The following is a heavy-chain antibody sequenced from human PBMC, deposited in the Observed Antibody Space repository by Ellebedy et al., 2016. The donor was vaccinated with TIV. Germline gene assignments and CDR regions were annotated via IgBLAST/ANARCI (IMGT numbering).Heavy chain of an antibody. CDR1: GCTFSSYA. J-gene: IGHJ5*02. Sequence: AASVKVSCKASGCTFSSYAISWVRQAPGQGIEWMGGIIPIFGTANYAQKFQGRVTITADKSTSTAYMELSSLRSEDTAVYYCASGRVVPAARYNWFDPWGQGTLVTVSS. CDR3: ASGRVVPAARYNWFDP. CDR2: IIPIFGTA. V-gene: IGHV1-69*06. D-gene: IGHD2-2*01.